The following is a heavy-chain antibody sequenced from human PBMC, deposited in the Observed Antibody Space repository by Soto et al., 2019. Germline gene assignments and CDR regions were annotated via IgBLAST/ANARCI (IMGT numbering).Heavy chain of an antibody. Sequence: QVQLVQSGAEVKKPGSSVKVSCKASGGTFSSYAITWVRQAPGQGLEWMGGIIPIFGTANYAQKFQGRVTMTADESTSTAYMELSSLRSDDTAVYYCATGGLIVATSTRFDPWGQGTLVTVSS. V-gene: IGHV1-69*01. CDR3: ATGGLIVATSTRFDP. CDR1: GGTFSSYA. D-gene: IGHD5-12*01. J-gene: IGHJ5*02. CDR2: IIPIFGTA.